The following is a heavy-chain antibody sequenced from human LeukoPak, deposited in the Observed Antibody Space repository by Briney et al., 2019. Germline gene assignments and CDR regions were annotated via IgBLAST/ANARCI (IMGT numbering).Heavy chain of an antibody. V-gene: IGHV3-15*07. CDR1: GFTFSNAW. CDR2: IKSKTDGGTT. J-gene: IGHJ4*02. CDR3: TTEIHYYGSGSYYPRDY. Sequence: PGGSLRLSCAASGFTFSNAWMNWVRQAPGKGLEWVGRIKSKTDGGTTDYAAPVKDRFTISRDDLKDTLYLQMNSLKTGDTAVYYCTTEIHYYGSGSYYPRDYWGQGTLVTVSS. D-gene: IGHD3-10*01.